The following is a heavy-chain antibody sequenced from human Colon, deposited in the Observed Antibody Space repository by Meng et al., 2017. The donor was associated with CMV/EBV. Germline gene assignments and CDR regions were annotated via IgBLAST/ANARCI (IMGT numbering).Heavy chain of an antibody. J-gene: IGHJ5*02. CDR3: ARQHYDFVEGGCWFDP. CDR1: SVRSGSYY. CDR2: IHYSGTT. Sequence: SVRSGSYYWSCVLQPPGKGLEWIGRIHYSGTTEYHPSLKSRVTISVDTSNNQFSLNLNSVTAADTAVYYCARQHYDFVEGGCWFDPWGQGTLVTVSS. D-gene: IGHD3-3*01. V-gene: IGHV4-61*07.